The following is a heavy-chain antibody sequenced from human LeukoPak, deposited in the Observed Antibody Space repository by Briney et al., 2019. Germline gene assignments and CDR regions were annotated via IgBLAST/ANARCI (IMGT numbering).Heavy chain of an antibody. Sequence: PSETLSLTCTVSGGSISSYYWSWIRQPAGKGLEWIGRIYTSGSTNYNPSLKSRVTMSVDTSKNQFSLKLSSLTAADTAVYYCARGRGYHAAGGYDAFDIWGQGTMVTVSS. V-gene: IGHV4-4*07. CDR2: IYTSGST. CDR1: GGSISSYY. D-gene: IGHD6-13*01. J-gene: IGHJ3*02. CDR3: ARGRGYHAAGGYDAFDI.